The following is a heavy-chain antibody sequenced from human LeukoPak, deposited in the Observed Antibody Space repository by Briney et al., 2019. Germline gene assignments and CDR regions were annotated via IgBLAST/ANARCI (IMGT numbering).Heavy chain of an antibody. V-gene: IGHV1-18*01. CDR1: VYTFMSHG. D-gene: IGHD3-16*01. CDR2: ISGSSSNT. Sequence: ASVKVSCKAYVYTFMSHGISWVRQAPGQGLEWMGWISGSSSNTNYAQRLQGRVTMTTDTSTTTAYMELRSLRSDDTAVYYCARATGSWGHDGFDIWGQGTMVTVSS. CDR3: ARATGSWGHDGFDI. J-gene: IGHJ3*02.